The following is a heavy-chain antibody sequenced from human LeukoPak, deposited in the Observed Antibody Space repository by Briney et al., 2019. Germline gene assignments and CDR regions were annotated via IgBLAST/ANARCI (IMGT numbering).Heavy chain of an antibody. J-gene: IGHJ3*02. CDR3: ARAPEIVVLDAFDI. Sequence: PGGSLRLSCAASGFTFSSYSMNWVRQAPGKGLEWVSYISSSSSTIYYADSVKGRFTISRDNAKNSLYLQMNSLRAEDTAVYYCARAPEIVVLDAFDIWGQGTMVTVSS. V-gene: IGHV3-48*04. CDR2: ISSSSSTI. D-gene: IGHD3-22*01. CDR1: GFTFSSYS.